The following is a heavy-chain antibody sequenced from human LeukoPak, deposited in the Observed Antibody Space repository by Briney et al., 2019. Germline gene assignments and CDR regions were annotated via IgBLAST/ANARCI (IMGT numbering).Heavy chain of an antibody. J-gene: IGHJ3*02. CDR1: GFTFSSYW. CDR2: IKQDGSEK. CDR3: AREMYSGMYNDAFDI. V-gene: IGHV3-7*03. D-gene: IGHD1-26*01. Sequence: PGRSLRLSCAASGFTFSSYWMSWVRQAPGKGLEWVANIKQDGSEKYYVDSVKGRFTISRDNSKNTLYLQMNNLRAEDTAMYYCAREMYSGMYNDAFDIWGQGTKVNVSS.